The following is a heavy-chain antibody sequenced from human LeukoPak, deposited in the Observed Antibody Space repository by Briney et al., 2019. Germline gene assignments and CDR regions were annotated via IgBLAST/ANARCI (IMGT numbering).Heavy chain of an antibody. J-gene: IGHJ4*02. V-gene: IGHV3-33*08. CDR2: IWYDGSNK. CDR3: ARDQRQDYFDY. Sequence: GGSLRLSCAASGFIVSNNYMSWVRQAPGKGLEWVAVIWYDGSNKYYADSVKGRFTISRDNSKNTLYLQMNSLRAEDTAVYYCARDQRQDYFDYWGQGTLVTVSS. CDR1: GFIVSNNY.